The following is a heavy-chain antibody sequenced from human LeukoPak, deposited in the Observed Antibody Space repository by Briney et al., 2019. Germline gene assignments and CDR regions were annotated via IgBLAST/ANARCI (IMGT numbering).Heavy chain of an antibody. J-gene: IGHJ4*02. D-gene: IGHD6-19*01. V-gene: IGHV1-18*04. CDR2: ISAYNGNT. CDR1: GYTFTSYY. Sequence: ASVKVSCKASGYTFTSYYMHWVRQAPGQGLEWMGWISAYNGNTNYAQNLQGRVTMTTDTSTSTAYMELRSLRSDDTAVYYCAREKVAAPSDYWGQGALVTVSS. CDR3: AREKVAAPSDY.